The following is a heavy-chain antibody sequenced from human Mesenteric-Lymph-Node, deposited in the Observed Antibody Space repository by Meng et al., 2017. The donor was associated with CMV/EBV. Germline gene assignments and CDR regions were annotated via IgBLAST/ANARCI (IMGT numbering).Heavy chain of an antibody. J-gene: IGHJ4*02. Sequence: GESLKISCAASGFTFSSYAMSWVRQAPGKGLEWVSAISGSGGSTYYADSVKGRFTISRDNSRNTLYLQMNSLRAEDTAVYYCAKGCSSSSRGYWGQGTLVTVPQ. CDR3: AKGCSSSSRGY. CDR2: ISGSGGST. D-gene: IGHD2-2*01. V-gene: IGHV3-23*01. CDR1: GFTFSSYA.